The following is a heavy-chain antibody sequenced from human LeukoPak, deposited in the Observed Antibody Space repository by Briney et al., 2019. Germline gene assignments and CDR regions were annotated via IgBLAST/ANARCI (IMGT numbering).Heavy chain of an antibody. V-gene: IGHV4-34*01. D-gene: IGHD6-13*01. J-gene: IGHJ4*02. CDR3: ARVRQQLVPAYFDY. Sequence: PSETLSLTCAVYGGSFSGDYWSWIRQPPGKGLEWIGEINHSGSTNYNPSLKSRVTISVDTSKNQFSLKLSSVTAADTAVYYCARVRQQLVPAYFDYWGQGTLVTASS. CDR2: INHSGST. CDR1: GGSFSGDY.